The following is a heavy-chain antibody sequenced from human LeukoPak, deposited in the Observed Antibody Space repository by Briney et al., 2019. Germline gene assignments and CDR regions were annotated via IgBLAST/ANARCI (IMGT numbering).Heavy chain of an antibody. V-gene: IGHV3-21*03. J-gene: IGHJ4*02. Sequence: GGSLRLSCAASGFTLSSYSMNWVRQAPGKGLEWVSCMSSSSRYIYYADSVKGRFTISRDNANNSLYLQMSSLKTEDTAVYYCTTDGGRKSRPYYFDYWGQGTLVTVSS. D-gene: IGHD3-16*01. CDR3: TTDGGRKSRPYYFDY. CDR2: MSSSSRYI. CDR1: GFTLSSYS.